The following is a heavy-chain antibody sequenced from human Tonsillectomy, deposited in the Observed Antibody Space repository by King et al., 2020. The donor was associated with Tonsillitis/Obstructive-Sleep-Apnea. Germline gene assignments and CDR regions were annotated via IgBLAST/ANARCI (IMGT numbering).Heavy chain of an antibody. J-gene: IGHJ4*02. CDR3: AKDIVDGYNNFDY. D-gene: IGHD5-24*01. CDR2: ISWNSYSI. CDR1: GFTFDDYA. Sequence: VQLVESGGDLVQPGRSLRLSCAASGFTFDDYAMHWVRQSPGKGLEWVSGISWNSYSIGYADSVKGRFTVSRDNAKNSLYLQMNSLRAEDTALYYCAKDIVDGYNNFDYWGQGTLVTVSS. V-gene: IGHV3-9*01.